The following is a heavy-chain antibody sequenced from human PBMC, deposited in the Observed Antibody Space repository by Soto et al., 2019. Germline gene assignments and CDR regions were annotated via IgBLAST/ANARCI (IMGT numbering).Heavy chain of an antibody. CDR2: FDPEDGET. V-gene: IGHV1-24*01. Sequence: ASVKVSCKVSGYTLTELSMHWVRQAPGKGLEWMGGFDPEDGETIYAQKFQGRVTLTRDTSTSIVYMELSSLRSEDTAIYYCARDHVDTPMTNFDYWGQGTLVTVSS. CDR3: ARDHVDTPMTNFDY. D-gene: IGHD5-18*01. J-gene: IGHJ4*02. CDR1: GYTLTELS.